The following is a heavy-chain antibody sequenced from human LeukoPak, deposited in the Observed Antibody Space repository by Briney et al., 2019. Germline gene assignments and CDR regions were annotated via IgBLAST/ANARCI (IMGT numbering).Heavy chain of an antibody. D-gene: IGHD1-7*01. CDR3: AREELYFFYYMDV. V-gene: IGHV3-30*02. J-gene: IGHJ6*03. CDR1: GFTFSSHS. CDR2: IRFDETNE. Sequence: PGGSLRLSCAASGFTFSSHSMHWVRQAPGKGLEWVAFIRFDETNEYYADSVKGRFTVSRDSSKNTLYLQMNSLRSEDTAVYYCAREELYFFYYMDVWGKGTTVTVSS.